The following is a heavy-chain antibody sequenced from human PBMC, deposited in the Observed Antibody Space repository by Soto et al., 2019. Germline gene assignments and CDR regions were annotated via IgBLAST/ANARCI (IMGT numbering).Heavy chain of an antibody. D-gene: IGHD6-13*01. CDR2: ISGSGGST. Sequence: GGSLRLSCAASGFTFSSHAMSWVRQAPEKGLEWVTAISGSGGSTYYADSVKGRFTISRDNSKNTLYLQMNSLRAEDTAVYYCAKLTISRAAAGLMDVWGQGTTVTVSS. CDR3: AKLTISRAAAGLMDV. J-gene: IGHJ6*02. CDR1: GFTFSSHA. V-gene: IGHV3-23*01.